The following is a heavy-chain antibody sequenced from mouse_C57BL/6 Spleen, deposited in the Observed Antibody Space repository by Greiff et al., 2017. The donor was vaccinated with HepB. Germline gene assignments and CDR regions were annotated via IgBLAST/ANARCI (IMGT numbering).Heavy chain of an antibody. D-gene: IGHD1-1*01. V-gene: IGHV1-50*01. Sequence: VQLQQPGAELVKPGASVKLSCKASGYTFTSYWMQWVKQRPGQGLEWIGEIDPSDSYTNYNQKFKGKATLTVDTSSSTAYMQLSSLTSEDSAVYYCARSSITTVVPNFDVWGTGTTVTVAS. CDR3: ARSSITTVVPNFDV. CDR2: IDPSDSYT. CDR1: GYTFTSYW. J-gene: IGHJ1*03.